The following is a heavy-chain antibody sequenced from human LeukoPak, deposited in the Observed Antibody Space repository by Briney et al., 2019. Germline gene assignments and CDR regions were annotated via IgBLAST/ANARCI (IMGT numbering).Heavy chain of an antibody. CDR1: GGSFSGYY. V-gene: IGHV4-34*01. CDR2: INQSGGA. D-gene: IGHD6-25*01. CDR3: ATIQRDHAFDI. Sequence: SETLSLTCAVYGGSFSGYYWSWIRQPPGKRLEWIGEINQSGGANYNPSLGSRVSILVDTSKNQFSLKLSSMTAADTAVYFCATIQRDHAFDIWGQGAMVTVSS. J-gene: IGHJ3*02.